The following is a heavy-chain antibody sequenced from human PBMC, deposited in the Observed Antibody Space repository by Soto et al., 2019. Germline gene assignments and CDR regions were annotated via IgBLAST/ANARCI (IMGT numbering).Heavy chain of an antibody. CDR3: ARGDFDSSANYYAGWFDP. J-gene: IGHJ5*02. D-gene: IGHD3-22*01. V-gene: IGHV1-2*02. CDR1: SYTFTAYY. CDR2: INPNSGGT. Sequence: SGKVCFKASSYTFTAYYMHWLRQAPGQGLEWMGWINPNSGGTKYAQKFQGRVTMTNDTSISTAYMELSRLGSDDTAVYYCARGDFDSSANYYAGWFDPWGQGTLVTVSS.